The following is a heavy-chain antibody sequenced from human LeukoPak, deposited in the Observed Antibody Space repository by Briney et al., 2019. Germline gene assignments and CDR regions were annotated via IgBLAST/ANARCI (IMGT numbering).Heavy chain of an antibody. CDR1: GGSISSGSYY. D-gene: IGHD3-10*01. CDR3: ARGITMVRGVGTLDY. CDR2: IYTSGST. Sequence: SETLSLTCTVSGGSISSGSYYWSWIRQPAGKGLEWIGRIYTSGSTYYNPSLKSRVTISVDTSKNQFSLKLSSVTAADTAVYYCARGITMVRGVGTLDYWGQGTLVTVSS. V-gene: IGHV4-61*02. J-gene: IGHJ4*02.